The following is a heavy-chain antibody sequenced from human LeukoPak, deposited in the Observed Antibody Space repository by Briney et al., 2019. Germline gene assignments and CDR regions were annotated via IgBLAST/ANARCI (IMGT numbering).Heavy chain of an antibody. D-gene: IGHD2-15*01. J-gene: IGHJ4*02. CDR2: ISSGSSNI. Sequence: TGGSLRLSCAASGFSFSSYTMNWVRQAPGKGLEWTSYISSGSSNIYYADSVKGRFTISRDNAKNSLYLQMNSLRAEDTAVYYCARGYCSGGSCYNLDYWGQGTLVTVSS. CDR3: ARGYCSGGSCYNLDY. CDR1: GFSFSSYT. V-gene: IGHV3-48*01.